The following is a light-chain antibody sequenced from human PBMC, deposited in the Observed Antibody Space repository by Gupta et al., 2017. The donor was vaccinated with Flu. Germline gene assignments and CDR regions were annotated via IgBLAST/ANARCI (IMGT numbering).Light chain of an antibody. CDR3: QSTDITGTYRV. J-gene: IGLJ2*01. CDR1: ALPKQY. V-gene: IGLV3-25*02. Sequence: SYELTQPPSMSVSPGQTARITCSGDALPKQYAYWYQQKPGQAPVLLIYKDTERPSGIPERVSGSSSVTTVTLTISGVQAEDEADYYCQSTDITGTYRVFGGGTKLTVL. CDR2: KDT.